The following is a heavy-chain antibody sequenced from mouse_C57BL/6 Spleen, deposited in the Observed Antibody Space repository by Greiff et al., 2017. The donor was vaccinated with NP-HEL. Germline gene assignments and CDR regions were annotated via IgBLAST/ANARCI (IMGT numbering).Heavy chain of an antibody. CDR2: INPNNGGT. Sequence: EVQLQQSGPELVKPGASVKISCKASGYTFTDYYMNWVKQSHGKSLEWIGDINPNNGGTSYNQKFKGKATLTVDKSSSTAYMELRSLTSEDSAVYYCARLGAAQAMFAYWGQGTLVTVSA. D-gene: IGHD3-2*02. V-gene: IGHV1-26*01. J-gene: IGHJ3*01. CDR3: ARLGAAQAMFAY. CDR1: GYTFTDYY.